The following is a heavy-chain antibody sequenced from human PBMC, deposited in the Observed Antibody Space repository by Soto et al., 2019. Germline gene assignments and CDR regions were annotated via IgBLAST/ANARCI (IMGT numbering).Heavy chain of an antibody. D-gene: IGHD1-26*01. CDR3: GRVTYNGSSFNGGYFGY. Sequence: GESLKISCKGSAYRFSIYWIGWVRQMPGKGMEWIGMIWPSETETRCSPSIQRQARVSDVRSISTAYHHWSSLKTSDTAMYDRGRVTYNGSSFNGGYFGYWGQGTPGTGSS. CDR1: AYRFSIYW. CDR2: IWPSETET. J-gene: IGHJ4*02. V-gene: IGHV5-51*01.